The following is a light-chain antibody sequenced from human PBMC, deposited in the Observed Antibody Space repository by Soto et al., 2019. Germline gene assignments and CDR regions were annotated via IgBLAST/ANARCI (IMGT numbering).Light chain of an antibody. V-gene: IGLV2-11*01. CDR3: CSYAGSYIFVV. J-gene: IGLJ2*01. CDR2: DVS. Sequence: QSVLTQPRSVSGSPGQSVTISCTGTSSDVGGDKYVSWYQQHPGKAPKLMIYDVSKRPSGVPDRFSGSKSGNTAALTISGLQAEYEDYYYGCSYAGSYIFVVFGGGTKLTVL. CDR1: SSDVGGDKY.